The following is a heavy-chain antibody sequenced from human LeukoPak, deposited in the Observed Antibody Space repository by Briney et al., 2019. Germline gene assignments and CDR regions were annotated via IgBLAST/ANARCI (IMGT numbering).Heavy chain of an antibody. V-gene: IGHV4-34*01. CDR1: GGSFSGYY. Sequence: PSETLSLTCAVYGGSFSGYYWSWIRQPPGKGLEWIGEINHSGSTNYNPSLKRRVTISVDTSKNQFSLKLSSVTAADTAVYYCARGVPAATQSSFDYWGQGTLVTVSS. D-gene: IGHD2-2*01. CDR3: ARGVPAATQSSFDY. J-gene: IGHJ4*02. CDR2: INHSGST.